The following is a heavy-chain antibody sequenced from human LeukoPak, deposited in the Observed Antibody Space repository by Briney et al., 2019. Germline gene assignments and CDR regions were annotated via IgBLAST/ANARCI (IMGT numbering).Heavy chain of an antibody. D-gene: IGHD2-2*01. V-gene: IGHV1-2*02. CDR1: GYTFTGYY. J-gene: IGHJ4*02. CDR3: ARDPSSAPCSSTSCYPAY. Sequence: ASVKVSCKASGYTFTGYYMHWVRQAPGQGLEWMGWINPNSGGTNYAQKFQGRVTMTRDTSISTAYMELSRLRSDDTAVYYCARDPSSAPCSSTSCYPAYWGQGTLVTVSS. CDR2: INPNSGGT.